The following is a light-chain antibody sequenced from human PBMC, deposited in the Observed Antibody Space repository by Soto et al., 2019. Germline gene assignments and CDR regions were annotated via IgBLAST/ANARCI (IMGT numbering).Light chain of an antibody. V-gene: IGKV4-1*01. CDR3: QQYYTNSWS. J-gene: IGKJ1*01. CDR2: WAS. CDR1: QSVLYSSNNKNY. Sequence: DIVMTQSPDALAVSLGERATINCKSSQSVLYSSNNKNYLAWYQQKSGQPPKMLIYWASIRESGVPDRFSGSGSGTDFTLTISSLQSEDVAVYYCQQYYTNSWSFGQGTNVDIK.